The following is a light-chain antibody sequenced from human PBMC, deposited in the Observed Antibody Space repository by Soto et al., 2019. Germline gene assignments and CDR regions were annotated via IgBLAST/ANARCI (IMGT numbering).Light chain of an antibody. J-gene: IGKJ5*01. V-gene: IGKV1-39*01. CDR2: DAS. CDR1: QSIIGY. CDR3: QHSYSNFPIT. Sequence: VQMTQSPSSLSASVGDRVTISCRASQSIIGYLNWYQQKPRKAPNLLIFDASSLQSGVPSRFSGRGSGAEYTLTISSLQPEDFATYFCQHSYSNFPITFAQGTRLEIK.